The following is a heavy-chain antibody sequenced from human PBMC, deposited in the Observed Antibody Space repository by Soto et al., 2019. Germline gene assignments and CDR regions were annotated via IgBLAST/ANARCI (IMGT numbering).Heavy chain of an antibody. Sequence: QVQLVESGGGVVQPGRSLRLSCAASGFTFSSYGMHWVRQAPGKGLEWVAVISYDGSNKYYADSVKGRLTISRDNSKNTLYLQMNSLRAEDTAVYYCAKDQLLVYYYYMDVWGKGTTVTVSS. D-gene: IGHD2-2*01. CDR1: GFTFSSYG. J-gene: IGHJ6*03. CDR3: AKDQLLVYYYYMDV. CDR2: ISYDGSNK. V-gene: IGHV3-30*18.